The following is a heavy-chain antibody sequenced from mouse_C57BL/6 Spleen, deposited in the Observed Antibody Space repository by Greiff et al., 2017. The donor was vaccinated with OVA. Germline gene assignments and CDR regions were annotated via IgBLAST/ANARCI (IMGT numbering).Heavy chain of an antibody. CDR1: GYTFTSYW. D-gene: IGHD1-1*01. V-gene: IGHV1-52*01. CDR3: ARGTTKNYYAVDY. CDR2: IDPSDSET. J-gene: IGHJ4*01. Sequence: VKLQQPGAELVRPGSSVKLSCKASGYTFTSYWMHWVKQRPIQGLEWIGNIDPSDSETHYNQKFKDKATLTVDKSSSTAYMQLSSLTSEDSAVYYCARGTTKNYYAVDYWGQGTSVTVSS.